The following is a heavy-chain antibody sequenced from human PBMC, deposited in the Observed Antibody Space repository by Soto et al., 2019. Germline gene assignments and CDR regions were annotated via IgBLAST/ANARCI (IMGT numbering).Heavy chain of an antibody. CDR1: GYTFITYG. J-gene: IGHJ4*02. Sequence: QVQLVQSGAEVKKPGASVKVSCKASGYTFITYGVSWVRQAPGQGLDWLGWISTYNGNTRYAERLQGRVTMTTDTTTNTAYMEPKNLRSSHTAVYYCARGPTDYYDNSANYFLDYWGQGTLVTVSS. D-gene: IGHD3-22*01. CDR3: ARGPTDYYDNSANYFLDY. CDR2: ISTYNGNT. V-gene: IGHV1-18*01.